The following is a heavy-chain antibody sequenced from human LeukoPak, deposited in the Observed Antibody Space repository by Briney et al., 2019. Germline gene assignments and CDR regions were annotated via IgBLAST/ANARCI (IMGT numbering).Heavy chain of an antibody. CDR1: GFTFSSYA. CDR3: AKDGRFLEWLSYDAFDI. CDR2: ISGSGGST. J-gene: IGHJ3*02. Sequence: PGGSLRLSCGASGFTFSSYAMSWVRQAPGKGLEWVSAISGSGGSTYYADSVKGRFTISRDNSKNTLYLQMNSLRAEDTAVYYCAKDGRFLEWLSYDAFDICGQGTMVTVSS. V-gene: IGHV3-23*01. D-gene: IGHD3-3*01.